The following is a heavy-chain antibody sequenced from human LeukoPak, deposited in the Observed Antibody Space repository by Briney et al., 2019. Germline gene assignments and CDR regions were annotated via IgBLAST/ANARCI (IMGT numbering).Heavy chain of an antibody. Sequence: SETLSLSCTVAGGSISSSSYYWGWIRQPPGKGLEWIGSIYYSGSTYYNPSLKSRVAISVDTSKNQFSLKLSSVTAADTAVYYCARVKTAMVYFDYWGQGTLVTVSS. V-gene: IGHV4-39*07. D-gene: IGHD5-18*01. CDR1: GGSISSSSYY. CDR2: IYYSGST. CDR3: ARVKTAMVYFDY. J-gene: IGHJ4*02.